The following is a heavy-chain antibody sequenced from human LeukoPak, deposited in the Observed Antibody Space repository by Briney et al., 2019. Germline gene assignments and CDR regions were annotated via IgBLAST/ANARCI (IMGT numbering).Heavy chain of an antibody. CDR3: ARGLWFGELRGLIDY. Sequence: SETLSLTCAVYGGSFSGYYWSWIRQPPGKGLEWSGEINHSGSTNYNPSLKSRVTISVDTSKNQFSLKLSSVTAADTAVYYCARGLWFGELRGLIDYWGQGTLVTVSS. J-gene: IGHJ4*02. D-gene: IGHD3-10*01. CDR2: INHSGST. V-gene: IGHV4-34*01. CDR1: GGSFSGYY.